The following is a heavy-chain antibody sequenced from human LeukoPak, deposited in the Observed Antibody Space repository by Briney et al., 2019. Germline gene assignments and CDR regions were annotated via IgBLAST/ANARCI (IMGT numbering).Heavy chain of an antibody. CDR2: ISSGSSTI. V-gene: IGHV3-48*01. J-gene: IGHJ6*02. CDR1: GFTFSSYA. CDR3: ARLRYYAMDV. Sequence: GSLRLSCAASGFTFSSYAMSWVRQAPGKGLEWVSYISSGSSTIYYADSVKGRFTISRDNAKNSLYLQMNSLRAEDTAVYYCARLRYYAMDVWGQGTTVIVSS.